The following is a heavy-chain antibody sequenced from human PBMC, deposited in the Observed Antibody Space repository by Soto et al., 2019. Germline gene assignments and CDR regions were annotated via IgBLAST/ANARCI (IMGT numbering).Heavy chain of an antibody. V-gene: IGHV3-33*01. J-gene: IGHJ3*01. Sequence: QVQLVESGGGVVQPGTSLRLSCVATGFTFSDYGIHWVRQAPGRGLEWVAVIWHDGSQRYLADSVRGRFTISRDTSKNTAYLQMNRLRAEDTAVYFCEGRDDPLHVRGQGTIVTVSS. CDR2: IWHDGSQR. D-gene: IGHD3-16*01. CDR3: EGRDDPLHV. CDR1: GFTFSDYG.